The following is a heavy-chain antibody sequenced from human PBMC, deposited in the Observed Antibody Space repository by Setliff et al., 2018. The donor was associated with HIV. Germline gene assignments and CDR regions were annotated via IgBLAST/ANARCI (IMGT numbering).Heavy chain of an antibody. J-gene: IGHJ6*03. CDR2: FYYSGST. D-gene: IGHD2-2*01. CDR1: GGSISSSNYY. Sequence: SETLSLTCAVSGGSISSSNYYWVWIRQPPGKELEWIGSFYYSGSTYYNPSLKSRVTISLDTSKNQFSLKLTSVTAADTAVYYCARGSDCDTTTRGDYYYMDVWGQGTTVTVSS. V-gene: IGHV4-39*07. CDR3: ARGSDCDTTTRGDYYYMDV.